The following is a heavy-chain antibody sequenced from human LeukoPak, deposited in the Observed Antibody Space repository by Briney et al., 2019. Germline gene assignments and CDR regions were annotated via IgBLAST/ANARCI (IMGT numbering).Heavy chain of an antibody. CDR1: GFTVSSNY. V-gene: IGHV3-53*01. CDR3: ASGSGSYRTPYYYMDV. D-gene: IGHD3-10*01. J-gene: IGHJ6*03. CDR2: IYSGGST. Sequence: PGGSLRLSCAASGFTVSSNYMSWVRHAPGKGLEWVSVIYSGGSTYYADSVKGRFTISRDNSKNTLYLQMNSLRAEDTAVYYCASGSGSYRTPYYYMDVWGTGTTVTVSS.